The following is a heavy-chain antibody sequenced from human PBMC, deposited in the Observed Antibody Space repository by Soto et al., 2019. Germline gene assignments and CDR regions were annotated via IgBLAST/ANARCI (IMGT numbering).Heavy chain of an antibody. CDR2: FDPEDGET. J-gene: IGHJ6*02. CDR1: GYTLTELS. V-gene: IGHV1-24*01. Sequence: ASVKVSCKVSGYTLTELSMHWVRQAPGKGLEWMGGFDPEDGETIYAQKFQGRVTMTEDTSTDTAYMELSSLRSEDTAVYYCATGGMVVAATSYSYYGMDVWGQGTTVTVSS. CDR3: ATGGMVVAATSYSYYGMDV. D-gene: IGHD2-15*01.